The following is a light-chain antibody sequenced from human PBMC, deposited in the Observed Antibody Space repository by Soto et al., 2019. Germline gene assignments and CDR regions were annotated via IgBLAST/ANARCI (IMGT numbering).Light chain of an antibody. CDR1: QSISSS. Sequence: EIVLTQSPATLSLSPGERATLSCRASQSISSSLAWYQQKPGQAPRLLIYDASSRATGLPARFSGSGSGTDFTLTIGSLEPEDFAVYYCQQRSEWPRTFGQGTKVEIK. V-gene: IGKV3-11*01. CDR3: QQRSEWPRT. J-gene: IGKJ1*01. CDR2: DAS.